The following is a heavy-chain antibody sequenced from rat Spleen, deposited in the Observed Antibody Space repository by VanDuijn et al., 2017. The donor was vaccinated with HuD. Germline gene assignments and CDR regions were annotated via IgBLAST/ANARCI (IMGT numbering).Heavy chain of an antibody. J-gene: IGHJ3*01. CDR1: GFTFSNYY. CDR3: ARHEATRDVAY. D-gene: IGHD1-4*01. V-gene: IGHV5-25*01. CDR2: ISTSGSRT. Sequence: EVQLVESGGGLVQPGRSLKLSCAASGFTFSNYYMAWVRQAPKKGLEWVATISTSGSRTYYPDSVKGRFTISRDNAKSSLYLQMNSLKSEDTATYYCARHEATRDVAYWGQGTLVTVSS.